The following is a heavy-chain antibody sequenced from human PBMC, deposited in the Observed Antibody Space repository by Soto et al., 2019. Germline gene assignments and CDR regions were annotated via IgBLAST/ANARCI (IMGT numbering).Heavy chain of an antibody. V-gene: IGHV4-59*01. CDR3: ATSAIVGATKDY. J-gene: IGHJ4*02. D-gene: IGHD1-26*01. CDR1: GGSISSYY. Sequence: SETLSLTCTVSGGSISSYYWSWIRQPPGKGLEWIGYIYYSGSTNYNPSLKSRVTISVDTSKNQFSLKLSSVTAAGTAVYYCATSAIVGATKDYWGQGTLVTVSS. CDR2: IYYSGST.